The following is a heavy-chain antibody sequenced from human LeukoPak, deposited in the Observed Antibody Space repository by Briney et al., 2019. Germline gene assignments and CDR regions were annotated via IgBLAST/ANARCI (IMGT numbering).Heavy chain of an antibody. V-gene: IGHV5-51*01. CDR1: GYRFTNYW. D-gene: IGHD1-7*01. Sequence: PGESLKISCKGSGYRFTNYWIGWVRQMPGKGLEWMGIIYPGDSETRYSPSFQGQVTISADKPISTAYLQWSSLKASDTAMYYCARHKSNWNYVSFYYYYYMDVWGKGTTVTVSS. CDR2: IYPGDSET. CDR3: ARHKSNWNYVSFYYYYYMDV. J-gene: IGHJ6*03.